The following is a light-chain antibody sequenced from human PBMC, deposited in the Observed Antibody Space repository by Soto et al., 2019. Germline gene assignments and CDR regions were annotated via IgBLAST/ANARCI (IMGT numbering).Light chain of an antibody. Sequence: EIVMTQSPATLSVSPGETTSLSCRASQSINSDVAWYQQKVGQTPRLLIHGASTRATGIAARFSGSGSGTEFTLTISGLQSEDFATYYCQQYNNWPVTFGGGTRLEIK. V-gene: IGKV3D-15*01. CDR1: QSINSD. J-gene: IGKJ5*01. CDR2: GAS. CDR3: QQYNNWPVT.